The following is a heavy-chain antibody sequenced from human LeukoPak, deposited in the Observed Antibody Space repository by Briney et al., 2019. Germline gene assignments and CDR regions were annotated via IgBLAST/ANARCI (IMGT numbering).Heavy chain of an antibody. D-gene: IGHD3-9*01. CDR1: GFTFSSYE. V-gene: IGHV3-48*03. J-gene: IGHJ4*02. Sequence: GGSLRLSCAASGFTFSSYEMNWVRQAPGKGLEWVSYISSSGSTIYYADSVKGRFTISRDNDKNSLYLQMNSLRAEDTAVYYCARGDILTGYYFDYWGQGTLVTVSS. CDR3: ARGDILTGYYFDY. CDR2: ISSSGSTI.